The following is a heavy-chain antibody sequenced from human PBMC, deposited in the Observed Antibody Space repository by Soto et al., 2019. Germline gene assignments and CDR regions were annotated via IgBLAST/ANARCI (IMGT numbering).Heavy chain of an antibody. CDR2: IYYNGNT. Sequence: SETLSLTCTFSGFSISTYYLIWVRQPPGKGLEWIGYIYYNGNTNYDPSLKSRVTISLDTSKNQFSLKLNSVTAADTAVYYCEREAGATKGWGAFDIWGQGTMVTVSS. V-gene: IGHV4-59*01. CDR1: GFSISTYY. CDR3: EREAGATKGWGAFDI. J-gene: IGHJ3*02. D-gene: IGHD1-26*01.